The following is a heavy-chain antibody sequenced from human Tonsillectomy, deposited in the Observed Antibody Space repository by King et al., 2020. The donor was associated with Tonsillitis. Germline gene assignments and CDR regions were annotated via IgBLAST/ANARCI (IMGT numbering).Heavy chain of an antibody. CDR2: IWYDGSNK. CDR3: AREALVAADDAFDI. CDR1: GFTFSSYG. D-gene: IGHD2-15*01. V-gene: IGHV3-33*08. J-gene: IGHJ3*02. Sequence: QLVQSGGGVVQPGRSLRLSCAASGFTFSSYGMHWVRPAPGKGLEWVAVIWYDGSNKYYSDSVKGRFTISRANSKNTLYLQMNSLRAEDTAVYYCAREALVAADDAFDIWGQGTMVTVSS.